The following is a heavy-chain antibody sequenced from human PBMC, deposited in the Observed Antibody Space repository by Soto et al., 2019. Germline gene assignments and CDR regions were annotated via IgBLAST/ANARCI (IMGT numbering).Heavy chain of an antibody. CDR1: GFTFSSYA. Sequence: GGSLRLSCAASGFTFSSYAMHWVRQAPGKGLEWVAVISYDGSNKYYADSVKGRFTISRDNSKNTLYLQMNSLRAEDTAVYYCARVTQSGPGYYGMDVWGQGTTVTVSS. D-gene: IGHD3-10*01. CDR2: ISYDGSNK. J-gene: IGHJ6*02. CDR3: ARVTQSGPGYYGMDV. V-gene: IGHV3-30-3*01.